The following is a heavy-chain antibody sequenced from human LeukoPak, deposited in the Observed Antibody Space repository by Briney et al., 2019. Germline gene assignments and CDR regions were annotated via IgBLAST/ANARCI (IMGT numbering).Heavy chain of an antibody. D-gene: IGHD6-13*01. CDR3: AKDGRSSSWYQYYFDY. J-gene: IGHJ4*02. CDR2: ISGSGGST. Sequence: QTGGSLRLSCAASGFTFSSYAMSWVRQAPGKGLEWVSAISGSGGSTYYADSVKGRSTISRDNSKNTLYLQMNSLRAEDTAVYYCAKDGRSSSWYQYYFDYWGQGTLVTVSS. V-gene: IGHV3-23*01. CDR1: GFTFSSYA.